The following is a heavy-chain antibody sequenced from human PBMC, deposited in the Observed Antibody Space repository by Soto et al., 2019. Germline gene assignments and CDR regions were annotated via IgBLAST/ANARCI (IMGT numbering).Heavy chain of an antibody. D-gene: IGHD6-19*01. CDR1: GFTFSDYA. CDR2: VSHDGRNT. J-gene: IGHJ4*02. V-gene: IGHV3-30*18. Sequence: VQLVESGGGVVQPGRSLRLSCAASGFTFSDYAMHWVRQAPGKGLEWVAVVSHDGRNTHYADSVKGRFTISRDSSKNTVSLEMSSLRAEDTAVDYCAKGGRQWLVTSDFNYWGQGAVVTVSS. CDR3: AKGGRQWLVTSDFNY.